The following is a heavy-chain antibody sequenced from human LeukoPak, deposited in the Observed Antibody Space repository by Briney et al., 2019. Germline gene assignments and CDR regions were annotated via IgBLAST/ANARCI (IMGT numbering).Heavy chain of an antibody. Sequence: PGGSLSLSGAASEFTFSNYAMNWVRKAPGKGLEWVSGISGSGGSTYYADSVKGRFTISRDDSKNTLYLQMNSLRAEDTAVYYCAKDHFVTTVIDFWGQGTLVTVSS. CDR2: ISGSGGST. CDR1: EFTFSNYA. V-gene: IGHV3-23*01. D-gene: IGHD4-11*01. CDR3: AKDHFVTTVIDF. J-gene: IGHJ4*02.